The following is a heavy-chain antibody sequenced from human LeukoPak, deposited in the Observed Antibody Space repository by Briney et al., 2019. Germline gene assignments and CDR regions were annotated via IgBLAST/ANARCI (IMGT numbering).Heavy chain of an antibody. CDR1: GGSISSYY. Sequence: PSETLSLTCTVSGGSISSYYWSWIRQPPGKGLEWIGYIYYSGSTNYNPSLKSRVAISVDTSKNQFSLKLSSVTAADTAVYYCAREVHSNYEYNWFDPWGQGTLVTVSS. CDR3: AREVHSNYEYNWFDP. J-gene: IGHJ5*02. V-gene: IGHV4-59*01. D-gene: IGHD4-11*01. CDR2: IYYSGST.